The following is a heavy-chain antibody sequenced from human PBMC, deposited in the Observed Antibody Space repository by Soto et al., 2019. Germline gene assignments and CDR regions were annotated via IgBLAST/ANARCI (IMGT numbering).Heavy chain of an antibody. CDR3: ARWGTTGGLDV. D-gene: IGHD3-16*01. CDR1: GFTFRSYV. V-gene: IGHV3-33*05. Sequence: QVQLVESGGGVVQPGTSLRLSCEGSGFTFRSYVIHWVRQAPGKGLEWVALTSYDGSNNFYGDSVKGRFTISRDNSRNTVVLQMDSLRLEDTALYYCARWGTTGGLDVWGQGTLVSVSS. CDR2: TSYDGSNN. J-gene: IGHJ4*02.